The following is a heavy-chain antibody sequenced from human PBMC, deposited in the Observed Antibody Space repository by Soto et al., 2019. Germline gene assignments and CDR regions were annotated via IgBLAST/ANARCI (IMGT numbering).Heavy chain of an antibody. CDR3: ARDNHSGYDAYGYSYYYYMDV. CDR2: IYYSGST. Sequence: QVQLQESGPGLVKPSETLSLTCTVSGGSISSYYWSWIRQPPGKGLEWIVYIYYSGSTNYTPSLNGRATISVETSKNQFSRKLSSVTAADTAVYYCARDNHSGYDAYGYSYYYYMDVWGKGTTVTVSS. D-gene: IGHD5-12*01. V-gene: IGHV4-59*01. CDR1: GGSISSYY. J-gene: IGHJ6*03.